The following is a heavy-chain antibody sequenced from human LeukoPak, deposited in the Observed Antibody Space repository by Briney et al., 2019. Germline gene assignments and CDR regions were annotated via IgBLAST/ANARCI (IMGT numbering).Heavy chain of an antibody. Sequence: GGSLRLSCAASGFTFSSYAMSWVRQAPGKGLEWVSAISGSGGSTYYADSVKGRFTISRDNSKNTLYLQMNSLRAEDTAVYYCAKDPYYYDSSGHVWFDPWGQGTLVTVSS. V-gene: IGHV3-23*01. D-gene: IGHD3-22*01. CDR3: AKDPYYYDSSGHVWFDP. J-gene: IGHJ5*02. CDR1: GFTFSSYA. CDR2: ISGSGGST.